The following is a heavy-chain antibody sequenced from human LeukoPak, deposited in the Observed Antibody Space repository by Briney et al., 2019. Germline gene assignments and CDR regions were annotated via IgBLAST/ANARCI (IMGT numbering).Heavy chain of an antibody. CDR3: ARGLSGYDSGYYFDY. V-gene: IGHV3-7*01. Sequence: GGSLRLSCAASGFTFSSYWMSWVRQAPGKGLEWVANIKQDGSEKYYVDSVKGRFTISRDNAKNSLYLQMNSLRAEDTAVYYCARGLSGYDSGYYFDYWGQGTLVTVSS. D-gene: IGHD5-12*01. J-gene: IGHJ4*02. CDR1: GFTFSSYW. CDR2: IKQDGSEK.